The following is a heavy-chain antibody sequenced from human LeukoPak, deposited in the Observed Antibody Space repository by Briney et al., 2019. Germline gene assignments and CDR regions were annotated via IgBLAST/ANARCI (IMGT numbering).Heavy chain of an antibody. J-gene: IGHJ6*02. CDR2: IDTSGGDI. CDR1: GFTFSSYA. V-gene: IGHV3-48*03. D-gene: IGHD3-9*01. CDR3: ARASRLDYHYGMDV. Sequence: PGGSLRLSCAASGFTFSSYAMHWVRQAPGKGLEWVSYIDTSGGDIYYADSVKGRFTISRDNAKNSVYLQMYSLRVEDAAVYYCARASRLDYHYGMDVWGQGTTVTVSS.